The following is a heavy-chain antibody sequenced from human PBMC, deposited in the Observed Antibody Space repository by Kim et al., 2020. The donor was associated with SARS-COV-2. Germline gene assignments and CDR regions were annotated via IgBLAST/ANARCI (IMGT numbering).Heavy chain of an antibody. CDR3: ARPLKDRLYVWGSYRFRGAFDI. V-gene: IGHV4-4*02. Sequence: SETLSLTCAVSGGSISSSNWWSWVRQPPGKGLEWIGEIYHSGSTNYNPSLKSRVTISVDKSKNQFSLKLSSVTAADTAVYYCARPLKDRLYVWGSYRFRGAFDIWGQGTMVTVSS. D-gene: IGHD3-16*02. CDR1: GGSISSSNW. CDR2: IYHSGST. J-gene: IGHJ3*02.